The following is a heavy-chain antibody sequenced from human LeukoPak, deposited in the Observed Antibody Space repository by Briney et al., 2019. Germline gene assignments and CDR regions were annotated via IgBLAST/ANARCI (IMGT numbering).Heavy chain of an antibody. CDR2: INPNSGGT. CDR3: ARSYSGYEPIDY. CDR1: VYTFTNFY. J-gene: IGHJ4*02. V-gene: IGHV1-2*02. D-gene: IGHD5-12*01. Sequence: ASVKVSCKASVYTFTNFYIHWVRQAPGQGLEWMGWINPNSGGTNYAQKFQGRVTMTRDTSISTAYMELSRLRSDDTAVYYCARSYSGYEPIDYWGQGTLVTVSS.